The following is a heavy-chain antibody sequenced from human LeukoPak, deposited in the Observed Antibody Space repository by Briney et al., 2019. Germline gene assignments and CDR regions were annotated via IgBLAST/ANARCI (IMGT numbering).Heavy chain of an antibody. D-gene: IGHD4-17*01. V-gene: IGHV3-53*01. CDR2: IYSGGST. Sequence: GGSLRLSCAASGFTVSSNYMSWVRQAPGKGLEWVSVIYSGGSTYYADSVKGRFTISRDNSKNTLYLQMSSLRAEDTAVYYCARDHDYGDFGWFDPWGQGTLVTVSS. CDR1: GFTVSSNY. J-gene: IGHJ5*02. CDR3: ARDHDYGDFGWFDP.